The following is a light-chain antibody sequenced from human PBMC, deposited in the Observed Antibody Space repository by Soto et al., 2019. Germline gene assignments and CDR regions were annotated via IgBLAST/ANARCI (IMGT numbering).Light chain of an antibody. J-gene: IGKJ4*01. Sequence: EIVMTQSPATLSVSPGETATLSCRASQSVSYNLAWYQQKPGQGPRLLIYGAFTRATGTPARFSGSGSGTEFTLNLSSLQSEDFAVYYCQQYKNWPPLTFGGGTKVEIK. CDR2: GAF. CDR1: QSVSYN. CDR3: QQYKNWPPLT. V-gene: IGKV3-15*01.